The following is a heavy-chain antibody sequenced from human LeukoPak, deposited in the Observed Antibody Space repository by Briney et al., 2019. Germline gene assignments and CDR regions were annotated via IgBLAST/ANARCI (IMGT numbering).Heavy chain of an antibody. V-gene: IGHV1-2*02. D-gene: IGHD2-2*01. CDR3: ARDLAGLVVPAAIFDP. Sequence: GASVKVSCKASGYTFTGYYMHWVRQAPGQGLEWMRWINPNSGGTNYAQKFQGRVTMTRDTSISTAYMELSRLRSDDTAVYYCARDLAGLVVPAAIFDPWGQGTLVTVSS. CDR1: GYTFTGYY. CDR2: INPNSGGT. J-gene: IGHJ5*02.